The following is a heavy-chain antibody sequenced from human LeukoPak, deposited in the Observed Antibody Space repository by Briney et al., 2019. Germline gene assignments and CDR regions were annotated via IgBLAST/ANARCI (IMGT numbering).Heavy chain of an antibody. Sequence: SETLSLTCTVSGGSISGYYWSWIRQPPGKGLEWIGYIYYSGSTNYNPPLKSRVTISVDTSKNQFSLKLSSVTAADTAVYYCARLGCGGDCYNNYFDYWGQGTLVTVSS. CDR1: GGSISGYY. J-gene: IGHJ4*02. D-gene: IGHD2-21*02. V-gene: IGHV4-59*08. CDR3: ARLGCGGDCYNNYFDY. CDR2: IYYSGST.